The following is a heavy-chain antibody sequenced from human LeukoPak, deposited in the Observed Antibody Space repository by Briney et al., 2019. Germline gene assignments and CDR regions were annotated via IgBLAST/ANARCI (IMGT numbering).Heavy chain of an antibody. CDR2: ISETGGTI. V-gene: IGHV3-23*01. J-gene: IGHJ4*02. Sequence: GGSLRLSCAASGFTFSSYSMNWVRQAPGKGLEWVSAISETGGTIHYADSVRGRFIISRDNSKNTLYLQMNSLRAEDTAVYYCAREMTIITYSFDSWGQGTLVTVSS. CDR3: AREMTIITYSFDS. CDR1: GFTFSSYS. D-gene: IGHD5-24*01.